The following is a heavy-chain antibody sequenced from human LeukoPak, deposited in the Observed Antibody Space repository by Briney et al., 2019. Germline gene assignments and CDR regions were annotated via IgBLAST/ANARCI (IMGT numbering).Heavy chain of an antibody. CDR3: ARDILTGYHQIDY. Sequence: GGSLRLSCAASGFTFSSYEMNWVRQAPGKELEWVSYISSSGNTKYHADSVKGRFTISRDNAKNSLYLQVNSLRAEDTAVYYCARDILTGYHQIDYWGQGTLVTVSS. V-gene: IGHV3-48*03. CDR2: ISSSGNTK. D-gene: IGHD3-9*01. CDR1: GFTFSSYE. J-gene: IGHJ4*02.